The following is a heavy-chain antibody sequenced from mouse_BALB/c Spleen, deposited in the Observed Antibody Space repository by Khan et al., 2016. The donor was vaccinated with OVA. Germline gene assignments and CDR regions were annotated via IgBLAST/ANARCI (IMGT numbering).Heavy chain of an antibody. CDR2: INSGGST. Sequence: EVELVESGGGLVKPGGSLKLSCAASGFTFSSYAVSWIRQTPEKRLEWVASINSGGSTYYPDSVKGRFTISRDAARNNLYLQMSSLRSEDTAMYYCTRLVDYWGQGTSVTVSS. J-gene: IGHJ4*01. CDR3: TRLVDY. V-gene: IGHV5-6-5*01. CDR1: GFTFSSYA.